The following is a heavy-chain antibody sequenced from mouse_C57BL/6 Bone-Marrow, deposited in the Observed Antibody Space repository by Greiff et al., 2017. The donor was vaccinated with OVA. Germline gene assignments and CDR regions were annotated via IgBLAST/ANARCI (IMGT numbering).Heavy chain of an antibody. Sequence: VQLQQSGAELVRPGASVKLSCTASGFNIKDDYMHWVKQRPEQGLEWIGWIDPENGDTEYASKFQGKATITADTSSNTAYLQLSRLTSEDTAVYYCTSYDGYYWFAYWGQGTLVTVSA. D-gene: IGHD2-3*01. CDR2: IDPENGDT. CDR3: TSYDGYYWFAY. CDR1: GFNIKDDY. J-gene: IGHJ3*01. V-gene: IGHV14-4*01.